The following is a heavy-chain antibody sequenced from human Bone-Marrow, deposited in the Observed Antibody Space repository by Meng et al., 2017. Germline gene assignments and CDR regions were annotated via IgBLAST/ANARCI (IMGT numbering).Heavy chain of an antibody. Sequence: SETLSLTCAVYGGSFSGYYWSWIRQPPGKGLEWSGEINHSGSTNYNPSLKSRVTISVDTSKNQFSLKLSSVTAADTAVYYCARLTRGYYGSGSYAYYFDYWGQGTLVTVSS. D-gene: IGHD3-10*01. CDR3: ARLTRGYYGSGSYAYYFDY. V-gene: IGHV4-34*01. J-gene: IGHJ4*02. CDR2: INHSGST. CDR1: GGSFSGYY.